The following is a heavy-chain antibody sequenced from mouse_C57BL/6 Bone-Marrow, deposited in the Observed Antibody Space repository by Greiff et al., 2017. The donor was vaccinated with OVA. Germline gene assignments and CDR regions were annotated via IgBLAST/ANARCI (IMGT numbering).Heavy chain of an antibody. Sequence: QVQLQQPGAELVKPGASVKLSCKASGYTFTSYWMHWVKQRPGQGLEWIGMIHPNSGSTNYNEKFKSKATLTVDKSSSTAYMQLSSLTSEDSAVYYCAREGGYDGYPYYAMDYWGQGTSVTVSS. V-gene: IGHV1-64*01. CDR1: GYTFTSYW. CDR3: AREGGYDGYPYYAMDY. CDR2: IHPNSGST. D-gene: IGHD2-3*01. J-gene: IGHJ4*01.